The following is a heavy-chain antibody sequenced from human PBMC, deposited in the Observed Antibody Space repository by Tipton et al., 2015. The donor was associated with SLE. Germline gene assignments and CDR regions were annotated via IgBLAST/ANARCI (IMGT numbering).Heavy chain of an antibody. Sequence: TLSLTCTVSGASISSGSYYWSWIRQSAGKGLEWIGHVYTSGSTSYNPSLKSRVGISIDMSKNHFSLNLNSVTAADTAVYYCTRDEVASWLFLRGQGTLVTVSS. CDR1: GASISSGSYY. CDR3: TRDEVASWLFL. V-gene: IGHV4-61*09. CDR2: VYTSGST. J-gene: IGHJ4*02. D-gene: IGHD2-21*01.